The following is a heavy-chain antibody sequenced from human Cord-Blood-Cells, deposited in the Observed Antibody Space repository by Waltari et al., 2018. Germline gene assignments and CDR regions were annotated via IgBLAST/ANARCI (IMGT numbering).Heavy chain of an antibody. D-gene: IGHD6-13*01. CDR1: GGSISSYY. V-gene: IGHV4-4*07. Sequence: QVQLQESGPGLVKPSETLSLTCTVSGGSISSYYWSWIRQPAGKGLEWIGRSYTSGSTNFNPSLKGRVTMSVDTSKNQFSLKLSSVTAADTAVYYCARDDPDRLSSSWDYWGQGTLVTVSS. CDR3: ARDDPDRLSSSWDY. J-gene: IGHJ4*02. CDR2: SYTSGST.